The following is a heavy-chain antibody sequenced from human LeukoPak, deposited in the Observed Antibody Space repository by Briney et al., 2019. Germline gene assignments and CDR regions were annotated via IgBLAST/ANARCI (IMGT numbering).Heavy chain of an antibody. Sequence: ASVKVSCKTSGYTFTTFGINWVRQAPGQGLEWMGWISPYNGNTNYAQKLQGRVTMTTDTSTNTAYMELRSLRSDDTAVYYCARDKGRAYSYGYVDYCGQRTLVTVS. J-gene: IGHJ4*02. D-gene: IGHD5-18*01. V-gene: IGHV1-18*01. CDR1: GYTFTTFG. CDR3: ARDKGRAYSYGYVDY. CDR2: ISPYNGNT.